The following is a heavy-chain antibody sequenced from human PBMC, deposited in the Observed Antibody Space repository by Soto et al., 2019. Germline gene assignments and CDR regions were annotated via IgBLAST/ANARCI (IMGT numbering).Heavy chain of an antibody. V-gene: IGHV4-30-4*02. D-gene: IGHD3-10*02. CDR1: GASIASGNVD. CDR3: ARENVQIGSGFFAY. CDR2: IYHTGTI. J-gene: IGHJ4*01. Sequence: QSLTAIVSGASIASGNVDWMWIRQAPWKRLEWVTSIYHTGTIYITPSVRSRLTISSDTSRNQFSLKLTSVTAGDTALYFCARENVQIGSGFFAYWGSGTLV.